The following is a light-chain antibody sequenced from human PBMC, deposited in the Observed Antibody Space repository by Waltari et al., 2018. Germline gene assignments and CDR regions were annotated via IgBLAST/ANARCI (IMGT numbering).Light chain of an antibody. CDR3: QQYNSYPWT. V-gene: IGKV1-5*01. CDR2: DAS. CDR1: PSISSW. Sequence: DIQMTQSPSTLSASVGDRVTITCRVSPSISSWLAWYQQKPGKAPKLLIYDASSLESGVPSRFSGSGSGTEFTLTISSLQPDDFATYYCQQYNSYPWTFGQGTKVEIK. J-gene: IGKJ1*01.